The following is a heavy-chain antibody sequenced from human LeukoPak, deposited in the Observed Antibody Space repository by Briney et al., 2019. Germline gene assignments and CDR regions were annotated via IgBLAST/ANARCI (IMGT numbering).Heavy chain of an antibody. J-gene: IGHJ5*02. Sequence: SETLSLTCTVSGGSISSYYLSWIRQPPGKGLEWIGYIYYSGSTNYNPSLKSRVTISVDTSKNQFSLKLSSVTAADTAVYYCARGASSRDWFDPWGQGTLVTVSS. CDR2: IYYSGST. V-gene: IGHV4-59*01. CDR3: ARGASSRDWFDP. CDR1: GGSISSYY.